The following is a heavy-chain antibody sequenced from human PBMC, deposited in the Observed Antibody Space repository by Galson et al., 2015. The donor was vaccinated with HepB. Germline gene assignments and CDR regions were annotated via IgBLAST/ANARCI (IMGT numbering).Heavy chain of an antibody. D-gene: IGHD3-22*01. CDR2: ISSNGDRT. V-gene: IGHV3-64D*06. CDR3: VKGLPSSGYYLA. CDR1: GFTFNLYV. Sequence: SLRLSCAASGFTFNLYVMHWVRQAPGKGLEYVSAISSNGDRTYYADSVKGRFTISRDNSKNTLYLQMSSLRAEDTAVYYCVKGLPSSGYYLAWGQGTLVTVSS. J-gene: IGHJ5*02.